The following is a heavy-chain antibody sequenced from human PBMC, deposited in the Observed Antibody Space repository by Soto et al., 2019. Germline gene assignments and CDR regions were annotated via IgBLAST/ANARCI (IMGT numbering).Heavy chain of an antibody. J-gene: IGHJ4*02. CDR3: AKSLPLRYRGYSYGWFDY. V-gene: IGHV3-23*01. D-gene: IGHD5-18*01. Sequence: GGSLRLSCAASGFTFSSYAMSWVRQAPGKGLEWVSAISGSGGSTYYADSVKGRFTISRDNSKNTLYLQMNSLRAEDTAVYYCAKSLPLRYRGYSYGWFDYWGQGTLVTVSS. CDR2: ISGSGGST. CDR1: GFTFSSYA.